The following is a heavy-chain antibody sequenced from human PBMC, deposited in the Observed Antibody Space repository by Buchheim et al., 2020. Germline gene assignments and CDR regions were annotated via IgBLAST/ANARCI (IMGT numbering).Heavy chain of an antibody. CDR1: GFTFSDYY. V-gene: IGHV3-11*05. Sequence: QVQLVESGGGLVKPGGSLRLSCAVSGFTFSDYYMSWIRQAPGKGLEWVSYISSSSSYTNYADSVKGRLTISRDNAKNSLYLQINSLRAEDTAVYYCARMDTAMGTGYYYYGMDVWGQGTT. J-gene: IGHJ6*02. CDR2: ISSSSSYT. CDR3: ARMDTAMGTGYYYYGMDV. D-gene: IGHD5-18*01.